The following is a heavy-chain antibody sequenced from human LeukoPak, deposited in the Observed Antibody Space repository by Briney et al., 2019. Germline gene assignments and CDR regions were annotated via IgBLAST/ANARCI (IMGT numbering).Heavy chain of an antibody. Sequence: GASVKVSCKASGYTFTGYYMHWVRQAPGQGLEWMGWINPNSGGTNYAQKFQGRVTMTRDTSISTAYMELSRLRFDDTAVYYCATRGDSSGLPSYDYWGQGTLVTVSS. CDR1: GYTFTGYY. CDR3: ATRGDSSGLPSYDY. J-gene: IGHJ4*02. D-gene: IGHD3-22*01. V-gene: IGHV1-2*02. CDR2: INPNSGGT.